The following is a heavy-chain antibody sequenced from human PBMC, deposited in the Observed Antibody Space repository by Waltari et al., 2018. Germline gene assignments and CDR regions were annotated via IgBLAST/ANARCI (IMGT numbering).Heavy chain of an antibody. J-gene: IGHJ6*02. D-gene: IGHD3-16*01. CDR3: AREKGPYHYYAMDV. Sequence: QVQLVQSGAEVKKPGASVKVSCKASGYPFTSYDINWVRQATGQGLEWMGWMNTNSGNTGYAQKFQGRVTMTRNTSISTAYMELSSLRSEDTAVYYCAREKGPYHYYAMDVWGQGTTVTVSS. V-gene: IGHV1-8*01. CDR1: GYPFTSYD. CDR2: MNTNSGNT.